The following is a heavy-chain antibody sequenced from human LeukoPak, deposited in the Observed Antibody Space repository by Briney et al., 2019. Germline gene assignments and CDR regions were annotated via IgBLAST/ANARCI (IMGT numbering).Heavy chain of an antibody. CDR2: INPNSGGT. Sequence: ASVKVSCKASGYTFTGYYKHWVRQAPGQGLEWMGWINPNSGGTNYAQKFQGRVTMTRDTSISTAYMELSRLRSDDTAVYYCARDLRYSGSYYVAYWGQGTLVTVSS. J-gene: IGHJ4*02. D-gene: IGHD1-26*01. CDR1: GYTFTGYY. V-gene: IGHV1-2*02. CDR3: ARDLRYSGSYYVAY.